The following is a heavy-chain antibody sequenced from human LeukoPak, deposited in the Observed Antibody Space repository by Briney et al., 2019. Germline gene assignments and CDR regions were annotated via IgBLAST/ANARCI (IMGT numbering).Heavy chain of an antibody. CDR1: GGSFSGYY. CDR2: INHSGST. CDR3: ARSSGYYYYYYYYMDV. J-gene: IGHJ6*03. Sequence: PSETLSLTCAVYGGSFSGYYWSWLRQPPGKGLEWIGEINHSGSTNYNPSLKSRVTISVDTSKNHFSLKLSSVTAADTAVYYCARSSGYYYYYYYYMDVWGKGTTVTVSS. D-gene: IGHD3-22*01. V-gene: IGHV4-34*01.